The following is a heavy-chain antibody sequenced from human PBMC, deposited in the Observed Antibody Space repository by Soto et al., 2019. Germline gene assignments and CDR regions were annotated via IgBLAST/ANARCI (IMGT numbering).Heavy chain of an antibody. CDR3: VRDNHYDGSPYYNAFDY. CDR1: GFTFNTYS. V-gene: IGHV3-48*02. CDR2: IDSSSRAM. J-gene: IGHJ4*02. Sequence: EVHLVESGGGLVQPGGSLRLSCAASGFTFNTYSMNWVRQAPGKGLEWVSYIDSSSRAMYYADSVKGRFTISRDNAKNSLYLQMNSLRDEDTGVYYCVRDNHYDGSPYYNAFDYWGQGTLVTASS. D-gene: IGHD3-22*01.